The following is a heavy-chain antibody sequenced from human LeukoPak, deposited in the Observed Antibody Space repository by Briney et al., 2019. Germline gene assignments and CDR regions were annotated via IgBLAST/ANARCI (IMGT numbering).Heavy chain of an antibody. Sequence: GALVKVSCKASGYTFTSYGISWVRQAPGQGLEWMGWISAYNGDTNYAQKLQGRVTMTTDTSTSTAYMELRSLRSDDTAVYYCARVRCSSTSCYVGFDPWGQGTLVTVSS. J-gene: IGHJ5*02. V-gene: IGHV1-18*01. CDR2: ISAYNGDT. CDR1: GYTFTSYG. CDR3: ARVRCSSTSCYVGFDP. D-gene: IGHD2-2*01.